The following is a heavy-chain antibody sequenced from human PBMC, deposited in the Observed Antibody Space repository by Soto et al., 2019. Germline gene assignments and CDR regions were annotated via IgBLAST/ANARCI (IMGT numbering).Heavy chain of an antibody. V-gene: IGHV3-74*01. Sequence: DVQLVESGGGSAQPGGSLSLSCAATGLTFSYYWMHWVRQAPGKGLVWVSRIHSDGSSTTDADSVKGRFTISRDNAKNTLYLQMNSLRAEDTAVYYCARGRWGAFDLWGQGTMVTVAS. CDR1: GLTFSYYW. D-gene: IGHD3-16*01. CDR3: ARGRWGAFDL. CDR2: IHSDGSST. J-gene: IGHJ3*01.